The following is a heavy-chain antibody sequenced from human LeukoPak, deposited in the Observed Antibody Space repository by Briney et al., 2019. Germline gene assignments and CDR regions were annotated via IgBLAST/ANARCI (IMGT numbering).Heavy chain of an antibody. Sequence: PSETLSLTCTVSGGSISSSSYYWGWIRQPPGKGLEWIGSIYYSGSAYYNPSLKSRVTISVDTSKNQFSLKLSSVTAADTAVYYCARQAGETVDYWGQGTLVTVSS. V-gene: IGHV4-39*01. CDR2: IYYSGSA. CDR3: ARQAGETVDY. D-gene: IGHD3-16*01. CDR1: GGSISSSSYY. J-gene: IGHJ4*02.